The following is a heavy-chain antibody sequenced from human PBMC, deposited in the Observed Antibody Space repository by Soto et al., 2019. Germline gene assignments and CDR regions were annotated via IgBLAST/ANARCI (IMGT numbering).Heavy chain of an antibody. Sequence: ASVKVSCKASGYTFTSYYMHWVRQAPGQGLEWMGIINPSGGSTSYAQKFQGRVTMTRDTSTSTVYMELSSLRSEDTAVYYCAVLDFWSGYYDRWFDPWGQGTLVTVS. CDR1: GYTFTSYY. CDR2: INPSGGST. V-gene: IGHV1-46*01. D-gene: IGHD3-3*01. J-gene: IGHJ5*02. CDR3: AVLDFWSGYYDRWFDP.